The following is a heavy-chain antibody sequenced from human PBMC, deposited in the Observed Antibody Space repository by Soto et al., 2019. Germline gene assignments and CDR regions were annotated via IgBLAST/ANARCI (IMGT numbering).Heavy chain of an antibody. V-gene: IGHV5-51*01. D-gene: IGHD3-16*02. CDR1: GYSFPSYW. CDR2: IYPFYSDT. CDR3: ARLESSDGGNSYYFDY. Sequence: PGESLKISCKGSGYSFPSYWISWVRQMPVKGLEFMGIIYPFYSDTRYSPSFRGHVTFSSYNSISTSYLQLISLKASDTAMYYFARLESSDGGNSYYFDYWGQGSMVTVSS. J-gene: IGHJ4*02.